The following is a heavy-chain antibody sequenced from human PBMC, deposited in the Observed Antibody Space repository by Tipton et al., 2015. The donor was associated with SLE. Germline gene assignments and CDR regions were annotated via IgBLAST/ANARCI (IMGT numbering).Heavy chain of an antibody. D-gene: IGHD5-24*01. V-gene: IGHV3-23*01. CDR3: AKGDHNSNYYGLDV. CDR1: GFTFSDYA. CDR2: ISDSGGST. J-gene: IGHJ6*02. Sequence: SLRLSCAASGFTFSDYAMGWVRQAPGKGLEWVSGISDSGGSTKSADSVKGRFTISRDNSKNTLYLLMDALRAEDTAVYYCAKGDHNSNYYGLDVWGQGTTVTVSS.